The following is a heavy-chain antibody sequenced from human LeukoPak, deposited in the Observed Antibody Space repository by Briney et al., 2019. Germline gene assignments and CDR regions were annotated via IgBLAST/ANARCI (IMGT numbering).Heavy chain of an antibody. D-gene: IGHD2-15*01. V-gene: IGHV3-33*01. CDR1: GFTFSGYD. Sequence: GRSLRLSCAASGFTFSGYDIHWVRQSPDKGLEWVAGIWKDGSNKSYTDSVKGRFTISRDNSKNTLYLQMNSLRAEDSADYHCARGGYCSGGRCYPNWFDPWGQGTLVTVSS. CDR2: IWKDGSNK. J-gene: IGHJ5*02. CDR3: ARGGYCSGGRCYPNWFDP.